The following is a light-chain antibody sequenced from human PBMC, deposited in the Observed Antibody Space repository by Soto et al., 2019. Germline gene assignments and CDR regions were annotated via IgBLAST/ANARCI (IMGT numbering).Light chain of an antibody. CDR2: GTS. J-gene: IGKJ4*01. CDR1: QTVASS. CDR3: QRYNNWPLT. Sequence: IVMTQSAATLSLSPGERATLSCRASQTVASSLAWHQHKPGQAPRLIIYGTSTRATGIPARFSGSRSGTEFPLTINSLQSEDFAVYYCQRYNNWPLTFGGGTKVDIK. V-gene: IGKV3-15*01.